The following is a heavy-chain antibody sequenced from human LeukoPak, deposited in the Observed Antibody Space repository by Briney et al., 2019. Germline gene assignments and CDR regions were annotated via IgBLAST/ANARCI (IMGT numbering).Heavy chain of an antibody. Sequence: PSETLSLTCAVYGGSFSGYYWSWIRQPPGKGLEWIGEINHSGSTNYNPSLKSRVTISVDTSKNQFSLKLSSVTAADTAVYYCARGRFFEDIVVVPAAVHAYVYWGQGTLVTVSS. CDR3: ARGRFFEDIVVVPAAVHAYVY. CDR2: INHSGST. V-gene: IGHV4-34*01. J-gene: IGHJ4*02. D-gene: IGHD2-2*02. CDR1: GGSFSGYY.